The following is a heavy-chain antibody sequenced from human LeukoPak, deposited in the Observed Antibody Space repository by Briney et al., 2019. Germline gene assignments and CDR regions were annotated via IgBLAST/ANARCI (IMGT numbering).Heavy chain of an antibody. Sequence: GSLRLSCAASGFTFSSYAMSWVRQAPGKGLEWVSAISGSGGSTYYADSVKGRFTISRDNSKNTLYLQMNSLTAEDTAVYYCAKRLTQDCSGRSCKSPHGDAFDIWGQGTLVTVSS. J-gene: IGHJ3*02. CDR2: ISGSGGST. D-gene: IGHD2-15*01. CDR3: AKRLTQDCSGRSCKSPHGDAFDI. CDR1: GFTFSSYA. V-gene: IGHV3-23*01.